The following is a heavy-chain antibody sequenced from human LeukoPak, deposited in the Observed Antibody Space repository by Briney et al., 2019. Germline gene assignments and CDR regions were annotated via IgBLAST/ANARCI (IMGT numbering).Heavy chain of an antibody. CDR3: ARDSLGMNSSPGQGWFDP. J-gene: IGHJ5*02. CDR1: GYTLTSYG. V-gene: IGHV1-18*01. Sequence: GASVKVSCEASGYTLTSYGINWMRQAPGQGLEWMGWISTQSGNTNYAQKVQGRLTLTTDRSTNTAYMELSRLRSDDTAVYYCARDSLGMNSSPGQGWFDPWGQGTLVTVSS. D-gene: IGHD6-13*01. CDR2: ISTQSGNT.